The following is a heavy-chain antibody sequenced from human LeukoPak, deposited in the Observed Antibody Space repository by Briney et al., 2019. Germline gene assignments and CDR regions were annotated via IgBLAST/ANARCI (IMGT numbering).Heavy chain of an antibody. V-gene: IGHV4-39*07. CDR2: IYYSGST. CDR1: GGSISSSSYY. D-gene: IGHD2-2*01. CDR3: VRGYCSSTSCYDFDY. J-gene: IGHJ4*02. Sequence: SETLSLTCTVSGGSISSSSYYWGWIRPPPGKGLEWIGSIYYSGSTYYNPSLKGRVTISVDTSKNQFSLKLSSVTAADTAVYYCVRGYCSSTSCYDFDYWGQGTLVTVSS.